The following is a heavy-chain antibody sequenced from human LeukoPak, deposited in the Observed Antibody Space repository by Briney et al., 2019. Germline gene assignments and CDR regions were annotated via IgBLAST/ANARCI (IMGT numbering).Heavy chain of an antibody. CDR3: ASLGRNDAGAFDI. V-gene: IGHV5-51*01. CDR2: IYPGDSDT. Sequence: HGESLKISCKGSGYSFTSYWIGWVRQMPGKGLEWMGIIYPGDSDTRYSPSFQGQVTISADKSISTAYLQRSSLKASDTAMYYCASLGRNDAGAFDIWGQGTMVTVSS. D-gene: IGHD1-1*01. CDR1: GYSFTSYW. J-gene: IGHJ3*02.